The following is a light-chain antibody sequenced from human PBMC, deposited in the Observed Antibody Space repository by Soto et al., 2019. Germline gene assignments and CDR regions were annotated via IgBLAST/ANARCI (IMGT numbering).Light chain of an antibody. V-gene: IGLV2-11*01. CDR1: SSDVGGYNY. J-gene: IGLJ1*01. Sequence: QSPLTQPRSVSGSPGQSVTISCTGTSSDVGGYNYVSWYQQHPGKAPKLMIYDVSKRPSGVPDRFSGSKSGNTASLTISGLQAEDEADYYCCSYAGSYKNVFGTGTKLTVL. CDR2: DVS. CDR3: CSYAGSYKNV.